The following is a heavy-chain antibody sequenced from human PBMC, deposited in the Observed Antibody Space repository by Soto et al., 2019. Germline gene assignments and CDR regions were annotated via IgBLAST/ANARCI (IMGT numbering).Heavy chain of an antibody. V-gene: IGHV4-34*01. D-gene: IGHD4-4*01. Sequence: PSETLSLTCAVYGGSFSGYYWSWIRQPPGKGLEWIGEINHSGSTNYNPSLKSRVTISVDTSKNQFSLKLSSVTAADTAVYYCARGRYSNYRSYYYHYGMDVWGQGTTVTVSS. CDR3: ARGRYSNYRSYYYHYGMDV. J-gene: IGHJ6*02. CDR2: INHSGST. CDR1: GGSFSGYY.